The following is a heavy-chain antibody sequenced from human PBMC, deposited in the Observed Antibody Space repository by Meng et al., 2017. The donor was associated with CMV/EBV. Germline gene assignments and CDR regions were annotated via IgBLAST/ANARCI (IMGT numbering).Heavy chain of an antibody. Sequence: GESLKISCAASGFTFSSYWMSWVRQAPGKGLEWVANIKQDGSEKYYVDSVKGRFTISRDNAKNSLYLQMNGLRAEDTAVYYCARDSRRGNSDPELYYWGQGTLVTVSS. CDR3: ARDSRRGNSDPELYY. V-gene: IGHV3-7*01. J-gene: IGHJ4*02. CDR2: IKQDGSEK. D-gene: IGHD4-23*01. CDR1: GFTFSSYW.